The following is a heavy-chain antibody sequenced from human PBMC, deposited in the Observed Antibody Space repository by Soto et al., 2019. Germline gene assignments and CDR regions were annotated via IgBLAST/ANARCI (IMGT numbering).Heavy chain of an antibody. Sequence: SQTLSLTCAISGDSVSSNTASWNWIRQSPSRGLEWLGRTYFRSKWYNDYAVSVKSRIIINPDTSNNQFSLQLNSVTPEDTAVYFCAKGDNLGPKTGYASDPWGQGIRVTVSS. V-gene: IGHV6-1*01. D-gene: IGHD5-12*01. J-gene: IGHJ5*02. CDR2: TYFRSKWYN. CDR1: GDSVSSNTAS. CDR3: AKGDNLGPKTGYASDP.